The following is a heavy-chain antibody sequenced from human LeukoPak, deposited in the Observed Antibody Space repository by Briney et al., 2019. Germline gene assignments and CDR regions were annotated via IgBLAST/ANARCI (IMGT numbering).Heavy chain of an antibody. V-gene: IGHV4-34*01. CDR3: AITTWLGDFDY. J-gene: IGHJ4*02. CDR1: GGSFSGYY. D-gene: IGHD2/OR15-2a*01. CDR2: INHSGST. Sequence: SETLSLTCAVYGGSFSGYYWSWIRQPPGKGLEWIGDINHSGSTNYNPSLKSRVTISVDTSKNQFSLKLSSVTAADTAVYYCAITTWLGDFDYWGQGTLVTVSS.